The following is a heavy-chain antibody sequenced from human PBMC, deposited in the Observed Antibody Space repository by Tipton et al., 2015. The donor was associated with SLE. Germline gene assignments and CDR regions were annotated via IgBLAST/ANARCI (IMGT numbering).Heavy chain of an antibody. D-gene: IGHD2-21*01. CDR2: ISSSSSYI. CDR3: ARCGRATLCYYGMDV. J-gene: IGHJ6*02. CDR1: GFTFSSYS. Sequence: SLRLSCAASGFTFSSYSMNWVRQAPGKGLEWVSSISSSSSYIYYADSVKGRFTISRDNAKNSLYLQMNSLRAEDTAVYYCARCGRATLCYYGMDVWGQGTTVTVSS. V-gene: IGHV3-21*01.